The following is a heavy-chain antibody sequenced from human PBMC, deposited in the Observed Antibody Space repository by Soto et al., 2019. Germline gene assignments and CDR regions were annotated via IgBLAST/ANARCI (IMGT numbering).Heavy chain of an antibody. CDR3: ARLAGGYSYEPPHYGMDV. J-gene: IGHJ6*02. CDR1: GGTFSSYA. V-gene: IGHV1-69*12. Sequence: QVQLVQSGAEVKKPGSSVKVSCKASGGTFSSYAISWVRQAPGQGLEWMGGIIPIFGTANYAQKFQGRVTITADESTSTAYMELSSLRSEDTAVYYCARLAGGYSYEPPHYGMDVWGQGTTVTVSS. D-gene: IGHD5-18*01. CDR2: IIPIFGTA.